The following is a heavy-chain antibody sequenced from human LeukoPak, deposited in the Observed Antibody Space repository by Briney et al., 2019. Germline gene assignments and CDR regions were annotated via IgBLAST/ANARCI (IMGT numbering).Heavy chain of an antibody. D-gene: IGHD1-26*01. CDR3: AREGIVGATNLDY. CDR1: GYTFTGYY. CDR2: INPNSGGT. V-gene: IGHV1-2*06. Sequence: PEASVKVSCKASGYTFTGYYMHWVRQAPGQGLEWMVRINPNSGGTNYAQKFQGRVTMTRDTSISTAYMELSRLRSDDTAVYYCAREGIVGATNLDYWGQGTLVTVSS. J-gene: IGHJ4*02.